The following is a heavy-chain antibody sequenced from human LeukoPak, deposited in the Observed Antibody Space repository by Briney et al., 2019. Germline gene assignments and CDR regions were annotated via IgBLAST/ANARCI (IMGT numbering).Heavy chain of an antibody. CDR1: GYSISSGYY. Sequence: SETLSFTCAVSGYSISSGYYWGWIRQPPGKGLEWIGSIYHSGSTYYNPSLKSRVTISVDTSKNQFSLKLSSVTAADTAVYYCARRMTILWWPFDYWGQGTLVTVSS. CDR3: ARRMTILWWPFDY. J-gene: IGHJ4*02. D-gene: IGHD2-21*01. CDR2: IYHSGST. V-gene: IGHV4-38-2*01.